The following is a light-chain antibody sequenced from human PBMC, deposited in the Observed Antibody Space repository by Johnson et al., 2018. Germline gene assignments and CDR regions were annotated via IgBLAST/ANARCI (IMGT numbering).Light chain of an antibody. Sequence: QSVLTQPPSVSAAPGQKVTISCSGSSSNIGNNYVSWYQQLPGTAPKLLIYENNKRPSGIPDRFSGSKSGTSATLGITGLQTGDEADYYCGTWDSSLSAGNVVETGNKFTGL. CDR3: GTWDSSLSAGNV. CDR2: ENN. V-gene: IGLV1-51*02. J-gene: IGLJ1*01. CDR1: SSNIGNNY.